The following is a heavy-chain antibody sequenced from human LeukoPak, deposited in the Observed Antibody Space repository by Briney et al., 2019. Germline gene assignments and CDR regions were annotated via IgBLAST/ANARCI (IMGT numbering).Heavy chain of an antibody. J-gene: IGHJ4*02. Sequence: ASVKVSCKASGYTFTSYYMHWVRQAPGQGLEWMGIINPSGGSTSYAQKFQGRVTMTRDTSTSTVYMELSSLRSEDTAVYYRARPAYYYDSNGYYEDGRFDYWGQGTLVTVSS. CDR3: ARPAYYYDSNGYYEDGRFDY. V-gene: IGHV1-46*03. D-gene: IGHD3-22*01. CDR1: GYTFTSYY. CDR2: INPSGGST.